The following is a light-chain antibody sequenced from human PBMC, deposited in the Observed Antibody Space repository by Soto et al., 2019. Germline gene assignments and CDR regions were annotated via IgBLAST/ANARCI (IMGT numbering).Light chain of an antibody. CDR2: DAS. CDR1: QDINIY. Sequence: SPSSGLVYICGRVTITCQANQDINIYLNGYQQKPGKAAHLLISDASNLEIGVPSRFSGSGSGTHFTFTISSLQTEDIRTEYCQQYDILPTPVGRGTRLEIK. J-gene: IGKJ5*01. V-gene: IGKV1-33*01. CDR3: QQYDILPTP.